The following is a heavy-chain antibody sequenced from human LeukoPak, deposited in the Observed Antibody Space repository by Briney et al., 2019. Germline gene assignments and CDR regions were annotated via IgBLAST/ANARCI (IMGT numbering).Heavy chain of an antibody. CDR2: ISPDNGYT. CDR1: GYTFTGYY. Sequence: WASVKVSCKASGYTFTGYYMHWVRQAPGQGLEWMGWISPDNGYTNYAQKLQGRVTMTTDTSTSTAYMDLKSLRSDDTAVYYCARGWELDYWGQGALVTVSS. J-gene: IGHJ4*02. CDR3: ARGWELDY. D-gene: IGHD1-26*01. V-gene: IGHV1-18*04.